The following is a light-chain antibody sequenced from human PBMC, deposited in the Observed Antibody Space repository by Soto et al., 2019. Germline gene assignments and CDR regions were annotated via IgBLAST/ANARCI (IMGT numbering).Light chain of an antibody. V-gene: IGKV1-5*03. CDR2: KAS. CDR1: QSISDW. Sequence: DIQMTQSPSTLSASVGDRVTITCRASQSISDWLAWYQQQPGKAPKLLIFKASSLESGVPSRFSGSGSGTEFPLTISSLQPDDFATYYCQHYNSYPWPFGQGTKVEIK. J-gene: IGKJ1*01. CDR3: QHYNSYPWP.